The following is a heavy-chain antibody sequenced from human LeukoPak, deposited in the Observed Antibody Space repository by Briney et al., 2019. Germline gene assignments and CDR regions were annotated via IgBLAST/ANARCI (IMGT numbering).Heavy chain of an antibody. CDR1: GFTFSSYG. V-gene: IGHV3-30*02. CDR2: IRYDGSNK. D-gene: IGHD3-10*01. Sequence: GGSLRLSCAASGFTFSSYGMHWVRQAPGKGLEWVAFIRYDGSNKYYADSVKGRFTISRDNSKNTLYLQMNSLRAEDTAVYYCAKGDYGSGSYSPYYYYYYMDVWGKGTTVTISS. CDR3: AKGDYGSGSYSPYYYYYYMDV. J-gene: IGHJ6*03.